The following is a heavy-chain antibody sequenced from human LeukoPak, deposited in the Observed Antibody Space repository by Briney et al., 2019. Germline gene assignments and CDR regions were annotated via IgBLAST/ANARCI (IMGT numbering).Heavy chain of an antibody. CDR1: GFNFNSYA. V-gene: IGHV3-30*04. CDR3: ATELRILSWGVDAFDI. Sequence: PGGSLRLSCAASGFNFNSYAVHWVHQAPGKGLEWVAFISYDGSKTYHADSVKGRFTISRDTSKTTLYLQMNSLRAEDTAVYYCATELRILSWGVDAFDIWGQGTMVTVCS. D-gene: IGHD3-10*01. J-gene: IGHJ3*02. CDR2: ISYDGSKT.